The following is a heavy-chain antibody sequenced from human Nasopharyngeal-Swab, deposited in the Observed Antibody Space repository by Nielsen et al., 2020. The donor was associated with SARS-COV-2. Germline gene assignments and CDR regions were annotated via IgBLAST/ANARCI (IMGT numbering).Heavy chain of an antibody. D-gene: IGHD4-17*01. CDR3: ARDPDYGDFPGIDY. Sequence: GGSLRLSCAASGFTFSDYCMGWVRQAPGKGLEWVADIKVDGSEQYYVDSVKGRFTVSRDNAKNSLYLQMNSLRAEDTAMYYCARDPDYGDFPGIDYWGQGTLVTVSS. CDR2: IKVDGSEQ. V-gene: IGHV3-7*01. CDR1: GFTFSDYC. J-gene: IGHJ4*02.